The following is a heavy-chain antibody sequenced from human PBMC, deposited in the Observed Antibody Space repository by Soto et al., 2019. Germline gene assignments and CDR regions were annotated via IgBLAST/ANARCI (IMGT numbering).Heavy chain of an antibody. V-gene: IGHV3-30*14. CDR1: GXTVSSYA. D-gene: IGHD3-10*01. J-gene: IGHJ4*02. CDR2: ISYDGSNK. Sequence: GSLRLACSASGXTVSSYAMDWVRQAPAKGLEWVAVISYDGSNKYYADSVNCRFTISRDNSNNTLYLQMNSIRAEDRAVYYGAREPSSVVRPHYFDYWGRGTLCTVSS. CDR3: AREPSSVVRPHYFDY.